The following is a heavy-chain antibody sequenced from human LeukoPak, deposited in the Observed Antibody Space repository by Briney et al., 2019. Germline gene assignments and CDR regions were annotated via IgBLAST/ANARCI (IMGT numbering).Heavy chain of an antibody. V-gene: IGHV3-43*02. Sequence: GGSLRLSCAASGFTFDDYAMHWVRQAPGKGLEWVSLISGDGGSTYYAGSVRGRFTISRDNSKNSLYLQMYSLRTEDTALYYCARDPPFIIGTTFFDYWGQGTLVTVSS. D-gene: IGHD1-20*01. J-gene: IGHJ4*02. CDR3: ARDPPFIIGTTFFDY. CDR2: ISGDGGST. CDR1: GFTFDDYA.